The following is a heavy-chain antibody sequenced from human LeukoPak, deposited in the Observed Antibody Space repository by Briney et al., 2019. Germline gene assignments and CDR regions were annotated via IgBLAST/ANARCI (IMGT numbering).Heavy chain of an antibody. CDR2: ISVDNGNT. CDR3: ARDLRTFSYYYGSKNYPSSFDY. D-gene: IGHD3-10*01. CDR1: GYTFTSYG. J-gene: IGHJ4*02. V-gene: IGHV1-18*01. Sequence: ASVKVSCKASGYTFTSYGINWVRQAPGQGLDRMGWISVDNGNTNYAQNLQGRATMTTDTSTSTAYMELRSLRSDDTAVYYCARDLRTFSYYYGSKNYPSSFDYWGQGTLVTVSS.